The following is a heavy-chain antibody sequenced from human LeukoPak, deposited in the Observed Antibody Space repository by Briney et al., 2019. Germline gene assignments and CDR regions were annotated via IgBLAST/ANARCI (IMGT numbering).Heavy chain of an antibody. V-gene: IGHV3-53*01. CDR3: ARESGYYAF. Sequence: PGGSLRLSCAASGFAVSDHYMSWVRQAPGKWLELVSVIYSGGSAYYADSVKGRFTISRDNSKNTLYLQMNSLRTEDTAVYFCARESGYYAFWGQGTLVTVSS. J-gene: IGHJ4*02. CDR1: GFAVSDHY. D-gene: IGHD3-3*01. CDR2: IYSGGSA.